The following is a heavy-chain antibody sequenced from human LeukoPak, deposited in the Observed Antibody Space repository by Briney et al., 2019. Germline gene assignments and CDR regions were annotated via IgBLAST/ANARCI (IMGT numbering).Heavy chain of an antibody. CDR1: GYTFTSYG. Sequence: ASVKVPCQASGYTFTSYGISWERQAPGQGLEWMGWISAYNGNTNYAQKLQGRVTMTTDTSTSTAYMELRSVRSDDTAVYYCARDRVGYCSSTSCRTYYNWFDPWGQGTLVTVSS. D-gene: IGHD2-2*01. J-gene: IGHJ5*02. CDR3: ARDRVGYCSSTSCRTYYNWFDP. V-gene: IGHV1-18*01. CDR2: ISAYNGNT.